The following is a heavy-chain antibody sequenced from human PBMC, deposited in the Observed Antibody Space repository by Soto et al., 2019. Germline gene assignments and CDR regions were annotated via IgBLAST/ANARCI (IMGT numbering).Heavy chain of an antibody. V-gene: IGHV1-69*13. CDR3: ARAYYHDSSGYYRDKYYGMDV. CDR2: IIPLFGTA. J-gene: IGHJ6*02. D-gene: IGHD3-22*01. Sequence: SVKVSCKVSGGTLSNYVISWVRQGPGQGLEWMGGIIPLFGTANYAQKFQGRVTITADDSTGTAYMELSSLRSEDTAVYYCARAYYHDSSGYYRDKYYGMDVWGQGTTVTVSS. CDR1: GGTLSNYV.